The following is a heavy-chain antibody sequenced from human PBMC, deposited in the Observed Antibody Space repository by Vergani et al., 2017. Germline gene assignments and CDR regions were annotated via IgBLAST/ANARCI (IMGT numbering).Heavy chain of an antibody. CDR2: MNPISGNT. CDR1: GYTFTSDD. Sequence: QVQLVQSGAEVKKPGASVKVSCKASGYTFTSDDINWVRQATGQGLEWMGWMNPISGNTGYAQNLQGRLTITRDTSVNTAYMELSSLTSEDMAVYYCARERSDYGGNSGHFDYWGQGTLVTVSS. D-gene: IGHD4-23*01. V-gene: IGHV1-8*03. CDR3: ARERSDYGGNSGHFDY. J-gene: IGHJ4*02.